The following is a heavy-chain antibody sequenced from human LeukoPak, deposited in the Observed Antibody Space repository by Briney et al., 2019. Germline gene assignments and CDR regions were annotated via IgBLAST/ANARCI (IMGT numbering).Heavy chain of an antibody. CDR2: IYYSGST. CDR3: ARVWYSIYYYYYMDV. J-gene: IGHJ6*03. CDR1: GGSISSSSYY. Sequence: SETLSFTCTVSGGSISSSSYYWGWIRQPPGKGLEWIGSIYYSGSTYYNPSLKSRVTISVDTSKNQFSLKLSSVTAADTAVYYCARVWYSIYYYYYMDVWGKGTTVTVSS. D-gene: IGHD6-13*01. V-gene: IGHV4-39*07.